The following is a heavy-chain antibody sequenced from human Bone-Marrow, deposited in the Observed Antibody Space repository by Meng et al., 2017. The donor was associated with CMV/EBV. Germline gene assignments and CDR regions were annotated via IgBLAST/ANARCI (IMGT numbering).Heavy chain of an antibody. CDR3: ARTYSSGYYLKGAFDI. CDR1: GNTFTSYD. V-gene: IGHV1-8*01. J-gene: IGHJ3*02. D-gene: IGHD3-22*01. CDR2: MNPKSGNT. Sequence: ASVKVSCKASGNTFTSYDINWVRQATGQGLEWMGRMNPKSGNTGHAQKFQGRVTMTRNNSISIVYMELSSLRSEDTAMYYCARTYSSGYYLKGAFDIWGQGTRVTGSS.